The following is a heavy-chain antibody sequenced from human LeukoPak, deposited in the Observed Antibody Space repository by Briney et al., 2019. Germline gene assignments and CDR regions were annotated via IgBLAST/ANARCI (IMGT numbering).Heavy chain of an antibody. Sequence: SETLSLTCTVSGGSISSYYWSWIRQPPGKGLEWIGYIYYSGSTNYNPSLKSRVTISVDTSKNQFSLKLSSVTAADTAVYYCARGRIAVAPFDYWGQGTLVTVSS. CDR1: GGSISSYY. V-gene: IGHV4-59*01. J-gene: IGHJ4*02. CDR2: IYYSGST. CDR3: ARGRIAVAPFDY. D-gene: IGHD6-19*01.